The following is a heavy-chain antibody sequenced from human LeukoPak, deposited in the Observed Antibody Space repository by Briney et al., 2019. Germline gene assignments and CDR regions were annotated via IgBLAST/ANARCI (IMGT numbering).Heavy chain of an antibody. CDR1: GFSLSTSGMR. D-gene: IGHD3-22*01. J-gene: IGHJ3*02. CDR3: ARTSLTYYYDSSGYYSDAFDI. V-gene: IGHV2-70*04. Sequence: SGPALVKPTQTLTLTCTFSGFSLSTSGMRVSWIRQPPGKAPEWLARIDWDDDKFYSTSLKTRLTISKDTSKNQVVLTMTNMDPVDTATYYCARTSLTYYYDSSGYYSDAFDIWGQGTMVTVSS. CDR2: IDWDDDK.